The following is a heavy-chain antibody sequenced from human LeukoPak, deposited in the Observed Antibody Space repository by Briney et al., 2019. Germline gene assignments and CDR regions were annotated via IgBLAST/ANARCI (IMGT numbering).Heavy chain of an antibody. CDR2: ISSSSSYI. CDR1: GFTFSSYS. CDR3: ARDRRAFEGYGMDV. J-gene: IGHJ6*02. D-gene: IGHD2/OR15-2a*01. V-gene: IGHV3-21*01. Sequence: PGGSLRLSCAASGFTFSSYSMNWVRPAPGKGLEWVSSISSSSSYIYYADSVKGRFTISRDNAKNSLYLQMNSLRAEDTAVYYCARDRRAFEGYGMDVWGQGTTVTVSS.